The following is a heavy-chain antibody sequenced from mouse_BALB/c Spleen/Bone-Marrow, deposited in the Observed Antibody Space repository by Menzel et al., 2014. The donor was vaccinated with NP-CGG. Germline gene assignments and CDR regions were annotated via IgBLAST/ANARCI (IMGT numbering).Heavy chain of an antibody. CDR2: IYPGDGDT. CDR1: GYAFSSYW. CDR3: ARMGDNSYYIDY. V-gene: IGHV1-80*01. Sequence: QVQLKQSGAELVRPGSSVKISCTASGYAFSSYWLNWVTQRPGPGLEWIGQIYPGDGDTNYNGKFKGKATLTADKSSSTAYIQLSSRTSEDSAVYFCARMGDNSYYIDYWGQGTTLTVSS. D-gene: IGHD1-3*01. J-gene: IGHJ2*01.